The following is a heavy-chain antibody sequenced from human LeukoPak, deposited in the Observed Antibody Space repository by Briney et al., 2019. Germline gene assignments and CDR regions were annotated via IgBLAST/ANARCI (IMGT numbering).Heavy chain of an antibody. J-gene: IGHJ4*02. D-gene: IGHD3-22*01. Sequence: ASVKVSCKASGYTFTSYDINWVRQATGQGLKWMGWMNPNSGNTGYAQKFQGRVTMTRNTSISTAYMELSSLRSEDTAVYYCARGVGYYYDSSGYYYSDYWGQGTLVTVSS. CDR1: GYTFTSYD. V-gene: IGHV1-8*01. CDR3: ARGVGYYYDSSGYYYSDY. CDR2: MNPNSGNT.